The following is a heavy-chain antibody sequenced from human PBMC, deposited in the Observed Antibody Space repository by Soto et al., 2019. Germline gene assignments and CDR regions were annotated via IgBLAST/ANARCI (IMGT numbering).Heavy chain of an antibody. Sequence: QVQLVQSGAEVKKPGTSVKVSCEVSGGTFSNYAITWVRQAPGQGLEWPGGAIPVYGSTNYAQKFQGRVTITAGESATPTRMELSSLRSDDTAVYYCARRGMANSSAAFDIWGQGTLVTVS. D-gene: IGHD3-22*01. CDR1: GGTFSNYA. V-gene: IGHV1-69*01. CDR3: ARRGMANSSAAFDI. J-gene: IGHJ3*02. CDR2: AIPVYGST.